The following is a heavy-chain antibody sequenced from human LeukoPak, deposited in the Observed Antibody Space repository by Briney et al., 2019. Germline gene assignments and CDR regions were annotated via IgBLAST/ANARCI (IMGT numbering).Heavy chain of an antibody. CDR1: GGTFSSYG. V-gene: IGHV1-69*13. J-gene: IGHJ6*03. D-gene: IGHD1-26*01. CDR2: IIPIFGTP. Sequence: ASVKVSCKASGGTFSSYGISWVRQAPGQGLEWMGGIIPIFGTPDYAQKFQGRVTISADDSTSTAYMELSRLRSEDTAVYYCARDVIVGTDAGYYYMDVWGKGTTVTVSS. CDR3: ARDVIVGTDAGYYYMDV.